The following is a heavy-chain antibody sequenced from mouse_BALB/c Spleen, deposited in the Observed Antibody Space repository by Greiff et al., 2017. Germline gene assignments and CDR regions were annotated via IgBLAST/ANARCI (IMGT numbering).Heavy chain of an antibody. V-gene: IGHV5-9-3*01. CDR3: ARHDYRSDYYAMDD. Sequence: EVMLVESGGGLVKPGGSLKLSCAASGFTFSSYAMSWVRQTPEKRLEWVATISSGGSYTYYPDSVKGRFTISRDNAKNTLYLQMSSLRSEDTAMYYCARHDYRSDYYAMDDWGQGTSVTVSS. D-gene: IGHD2-14*01. CDR2: ISSGGSYT. CDR1: GFTFSSYA. J-gene: IGHJ4*01.